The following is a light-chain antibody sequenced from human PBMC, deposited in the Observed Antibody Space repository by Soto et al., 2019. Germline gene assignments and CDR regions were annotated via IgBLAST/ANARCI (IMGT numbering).Light chain of an antibody. CDR3: CSYAGSSSFV. V-gene: IGLV2-11*01. CDR2: DVT. Sequence: QSALTQPRSVSGSPGQPVTISCTGSSSDVGNYNYVSWYQQHPGKAPKLVIYDVTKRPSGVPIRFSASKSGNTASLTISGLQAEDEADYYCCSYAGSSSFVFGTGTKVTVL. CDR1: SSDVGNYNY. J-gene: IGLJ1*01.